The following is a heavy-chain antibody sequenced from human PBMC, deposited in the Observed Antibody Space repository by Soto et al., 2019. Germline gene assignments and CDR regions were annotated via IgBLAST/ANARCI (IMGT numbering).Heavy chain of an antibody. J-gene: IGHJ6*02. V-gene: IGHV4-4*07. CDR2: IYTSGST. CDR1: GGSISSYY. Sequence: QVQLQESGPGLVKPSETLSLTCTVSGGSISSYYWSWIRQPAGKGLEWIGRIYTSGSTNYNPSLKGRVTMSVDTSKTQFSLKLSSVTAADTAVYYCARGAGSGWSHQTSYYYYGMDVWGQGTTVTVSS. D-gene: IGHD6-19*01. CDR3: ARGAGSGWSHQTSYYYYGMDV.